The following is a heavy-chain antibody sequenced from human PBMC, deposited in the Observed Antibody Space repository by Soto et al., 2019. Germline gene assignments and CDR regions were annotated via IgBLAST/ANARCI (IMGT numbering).Heavy chain of an antibody. J-gene: IGHJ6*02. CDR2: INPGNGDT. CDR3: ARTDCSSTSCYNYYYYGMDV. CDR1: GYSFTKYG. Sequence: ASVKVSCKTSGYSFTKYGLHWVRQAPGQRLEWKGWINPGNGDTKYSQKFQGRVTITRDTSATTAYMELSSLRSEDSAVFYCARTDCSSTSCYNYYYYGMDVWGQGTTVTVSS. V-gene: IGHV1-3*01. D-gene: IGHD2-2*01.